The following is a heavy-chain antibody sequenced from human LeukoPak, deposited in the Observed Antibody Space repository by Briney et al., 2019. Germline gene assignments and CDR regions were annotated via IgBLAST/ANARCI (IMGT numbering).Heavy chain of an antibody. CDR3: ARDFGSGWYVTATDYFDY. Sequence: GGSLRLSCAASGFTFSSYAMHWVRQAPGKGLEWEAVISYDGSNKYYADSVKGRFTISRDNSKNTLYLQMNSLRAEDTAVYYCARDFGSGWYVTATDYFDYWGQGTLVTVSS. V-gene: IGHV3-30-3*01. CDR2: ISYDGSNK. D-gene: IGHD6-19*01. CDR1: GFTFSSYA. J-gene: IGHJ4*02.